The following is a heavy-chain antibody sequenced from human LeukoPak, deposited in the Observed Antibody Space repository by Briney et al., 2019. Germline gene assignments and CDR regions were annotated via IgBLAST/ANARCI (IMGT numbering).Heavy chain of an antibody. D-gene: IGHD2-21*02. CDR3: AKSHHVTAIDY. V-gene: IGHV3-23*01. Sequence: PGGSLRLSCAASGFTFSSYGMSWVRQAPGKGLEWVSAISGSGGSTYYAGSVKGRFTISRDNSKNTLYLQMNSPRADDTAVYYCAKSHHVTAIDYWGQGTLVTVSS. CDR2: ISGSGGST. CDR1: GFTFSSYG. J-gene: IGHJ4*02.